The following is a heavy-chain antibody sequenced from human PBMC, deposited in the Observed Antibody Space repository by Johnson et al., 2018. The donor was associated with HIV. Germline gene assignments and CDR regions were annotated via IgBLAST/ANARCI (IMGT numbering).Heavy chain of an antibody. J-gene: IGHJ3*02. CDR1: GFTFGDSA. CDR3: AKDLIAARRGCDAFDI. Sequence: QVQLVESGGGVVQSGRSLRLSCAASGFTFGDSAIHWVRQAPGKGLEWVADLSYDGSNEYYADSVKGRFTISRDNSKNTLYLQMNSLRAEDTAVYYCAKDLIAARRGCDAFDIWGQGTMVTVSS. D-gene: IGHD6-6*01. CDR2: LSYDGSNE. V-gene: IGHV3-30-3*01.